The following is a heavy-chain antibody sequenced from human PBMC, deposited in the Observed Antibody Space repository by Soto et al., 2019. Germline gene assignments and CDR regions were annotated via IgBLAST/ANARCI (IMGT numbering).Heavy chain of an antibody. V-gene: IGHV1-18*01. Sequence: QVQLVQSGAEVKKPGASVKVSCKASGYTFTSYGISWVRQAPGQGLEWMGWISAYNGNTNYAQKLQGRVTMTTDTSTSTAYMELRSLGSDDTAVYYCARGNIVVVVAATPDYYGMDVWGQGTTVTVSS. CDR3: ARGNIVVVVAATPDYYGMDV. J-gene: IGHJ6*02. D-gene: IGHD2-15*01. CDR2: ISAYNGNT. CDR1: GYTFTSYG.